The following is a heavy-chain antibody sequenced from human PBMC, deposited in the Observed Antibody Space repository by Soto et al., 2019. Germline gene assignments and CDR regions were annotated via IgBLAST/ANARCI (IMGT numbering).Heavy chain of an antibody. CDR1: GFTFSSYW. CDR3: ASLYYDILTGYYSYYYYYMDV. CDR2: INSDGSRT. Sequence: GGSLRLSCAASGFTFSSYWMHWVRQAPGKGLVWVSRINSDGSRTSYADSVKGRFTSSRDNAKNTLYMQMNSLMAEDTAVYYCASLYYDILTGYYSYYYYYMDVWGKGTTVTVSS. D-gene: IGHD3-9*01. J-gene: IGHJ6*03. V-gene: IGHV3-74*01.